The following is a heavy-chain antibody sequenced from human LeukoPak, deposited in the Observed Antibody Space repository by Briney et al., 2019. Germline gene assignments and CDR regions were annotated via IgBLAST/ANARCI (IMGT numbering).Heavy chain of an antibody. V-gene: IGHV3-53*01. CDR3: ARYLLNGDLDY. CDR1: GFSLSRYA. CDR2: IYSGGST. D-gene: IGHD4-17*01. J-gene: IGHJ4*02. Sequence: PGGSLRLSCAVSGFSLSRYAMSWVRKAPGKGLEWVSVIYSGGSTYYADSVKGRFTISRDNSKNTLYLQMNSLRAEDTAVYYCARYLLNGDLDYWGQGTLVTVSS.